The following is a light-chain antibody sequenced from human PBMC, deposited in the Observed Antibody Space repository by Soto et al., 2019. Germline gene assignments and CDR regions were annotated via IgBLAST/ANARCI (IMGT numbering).Light chain of an antibody. J-gene: IGKJ4*02. V-gene: IGKV3-11*01. CDR1: QSVSTY. CDR3: QQRSNWPLLT. CDR2: DAS. Sequence: EILLTQSPATLSLSPGETATLSCRASQSVSTYLAWYQQKPGQPPRLLIHDASNRATGVPARFSGSGSGTDFTLTISSLEPEDFAVYYCQQRSNWPLLTFGGGTKVEIK.